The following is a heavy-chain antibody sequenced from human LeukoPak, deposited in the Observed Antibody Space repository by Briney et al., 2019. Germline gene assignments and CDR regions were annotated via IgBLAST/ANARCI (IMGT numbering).Heavy chain of an antibody. J-gene: IGHJ4*02. V-gene: IGHV4-34*01. CDR2: INHSGST. D-gene: IGHD2-2*01. Sequence: SETLSLTCAVYGGSFSDYYWSWIRQPPGKGLEWIGEINHSGSTNYNPSLKSRVTISVDTSKNQFSLKLSSVTAADTAVYYCARFVVVPAAIYYFDYWGQGTLVTVSS. CDR1: GGSFSDYY. CDR3: ARFVVVPAAIYYFDY.